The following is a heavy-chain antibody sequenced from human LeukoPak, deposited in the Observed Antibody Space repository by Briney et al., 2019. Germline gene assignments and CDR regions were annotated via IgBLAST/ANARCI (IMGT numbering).Heavy chain of an antibody. CDR3: AREGGFYRPLDY. D-gene: IGHD3-3*01. CDR2: VHLDGRT. CDR1: GGPVININW. Sequence: KASETLSCTCGVSGGPVININWWTWVRQPPGKGLEWIGEVHLDGRTNYNPSLESRLTMSVDVSENQVSLKLTSVTAADTAVYYCAREGGFYRPLDYSGQGTLVTVSS. J-gene: IGHJ4*02. V-gene: IGHV4-4*02.